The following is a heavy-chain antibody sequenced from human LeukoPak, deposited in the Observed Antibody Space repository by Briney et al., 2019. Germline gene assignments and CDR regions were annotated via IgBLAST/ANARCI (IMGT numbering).Heavy chain of an antibody. CDR2: IYSSGST. CDR1: GGAISSYH. J-gene: IGHJ3*02. D-gene: IGHD2-15*01. CDR3: ARGTRLGYCTDGSCYGAFDI. V-gene: IGHV4-4*07. Sequence: PSETLSLTCTVSGGAISSYHWSWIRQPAGKGLEWIGRIYSSGSTNYNPSLKSRVTMSVDTSKNQFSLKLTSVTAADTAVYYCARGTRLGYCTDGSCYGAFDIWGQGTMVTVSS.